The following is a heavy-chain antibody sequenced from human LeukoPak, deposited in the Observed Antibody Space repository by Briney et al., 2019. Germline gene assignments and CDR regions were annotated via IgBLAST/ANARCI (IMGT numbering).Heavy chain of an antibody. Sequence: ASVKVSCKASGGTFSSYAISWVRQAPGQGLEWMGGIIPIFGTANYAQKSQGRVTITADESTSTAYMELSSLRSEDTAVYYCARDWGYGGNSNWFDPWGQGTLVTVSS. CDR2: IIPIFGTA. CDR1: GGTFSSYA. D-gene: IGHD4-23*01. J-gene: IGHJ5*02. V-gene: IGHV1-69*13. CDR3: ARDWGYGGNSNWFDP.